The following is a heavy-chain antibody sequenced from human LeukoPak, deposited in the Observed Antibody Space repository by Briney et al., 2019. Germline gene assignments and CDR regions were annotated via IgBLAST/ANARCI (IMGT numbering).Heavy chain of an antibody. J-gene: IGHJ6*04. CDR3: VTAMNPYDMDV. V-gene: IGHV1-69*13. CDR1: GGTFSSYG. D-gene: IGHD2-2*01. Sequence: ASVKVYCKASGGTFSSYGISWVRQAPGQGLEWMGGIIPIFGTANYAQKFQGRVTITADESTSTAYMELSSLRSEDTAVYYCVTAMNPYDMDVWGKGTTVTVSS. CDR2: IIPIFGTA.